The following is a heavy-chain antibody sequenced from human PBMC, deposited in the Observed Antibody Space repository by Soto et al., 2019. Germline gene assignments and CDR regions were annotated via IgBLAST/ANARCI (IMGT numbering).Heavy chain of an antibody. Sequence: TLAPTFPGDGWSFGCYDWSLIPQPPRQGLEWIGEINHSGSTTYISSLKRRVTISVATSTNPFSLKLSSVTAADTSVYYCARSYGDHVTGYYYKGMAAWGQGTTVPV. J-gene: IGHJ6*02. CDR3: ARSYGDHVTGYYYKGMAA. CDR1: GWSFGCYD. D-gene: IGHD4-17*01. V-gene: IGHV4-34*01. CDR2: INHSGST.